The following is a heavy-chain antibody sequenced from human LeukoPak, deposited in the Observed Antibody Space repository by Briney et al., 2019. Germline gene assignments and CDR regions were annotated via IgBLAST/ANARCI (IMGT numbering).Heavy chain of an antibody. V-gene: IGHV4-4*09. J-gene: IGHJ5*02. D-gene: IGHD3-10*01. Sequence: SETLSLTCTVSGGSISSYYWSWIRQPPGKGLEWIGYIYTSGSTNYNPSLKSRVTISVDTSKNQFSLKLSSVTAADTAVYYCARHGSGTSLALYPWGQGTLVTVSS. CDR3: ARHGSGTSLALYP. CDR2: IYTSGST. CDR1: GGSISSYY.